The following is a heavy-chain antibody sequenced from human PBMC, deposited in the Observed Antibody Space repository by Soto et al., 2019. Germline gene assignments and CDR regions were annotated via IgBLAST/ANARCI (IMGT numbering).Heavy chain of an antibody. J-gene: IGHJ3*02. Sequence: SETLSLTCTVSGGSISTYYWSWIRQPPGKGLEWIGYIYYSGSTNYNPSLKSRVTISVDTSKNQFSLKLSSVTAADAAVYYCARGDTVTLDDAFDIWGQGTMVTVSS. CDR2: IYYSGST. D-gene: IGHD4-4*01. V-gene: IGHV4-59*08. CDR3: ARGDTVTLDDAFDI. CDR1: GGSISTYY.